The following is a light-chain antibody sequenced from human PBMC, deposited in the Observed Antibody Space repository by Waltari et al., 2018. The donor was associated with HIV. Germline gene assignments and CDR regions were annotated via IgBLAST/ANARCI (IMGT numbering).Light chain of an antibody. CDR1: GSNIGTYS. V-gene: IGLV1-47*01. CDR3: AVWDDSLGGAV. CDR2: MND. Sequence: QSVVTQPPSASGTPGQRVTISCSGSGSNIGTYSVNWYQHFTGTAPKLLIYMNDQRPSGVPGRFSGSQSGTSASLAISGLQYDDEADYYCAVWDDSLGGAVFGGGTKLTVL. J-gene: IGLJ2*01.